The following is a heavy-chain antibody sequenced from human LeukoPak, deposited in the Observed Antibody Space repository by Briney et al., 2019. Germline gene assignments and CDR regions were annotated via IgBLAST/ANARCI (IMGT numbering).Heavy chain of an antibody. V-gene: IGHV3-30*04. CDR1: GFTFSSYA. J-gene: IGHJ4*02. CDR2: ISYDGSNK. CDR3: ANDYGDYVNY. D-gene: IGHD4-17*01. Sequence: GGSLRLSCAASGFTFSSYAMHWVRQAPGKGLEWVAVISYDGSNKYYADSVKGRFTISRDNSKNTLYLQMNSLRAEDTAVYYCANDYGDYVNYWGQGPLVTVSS.